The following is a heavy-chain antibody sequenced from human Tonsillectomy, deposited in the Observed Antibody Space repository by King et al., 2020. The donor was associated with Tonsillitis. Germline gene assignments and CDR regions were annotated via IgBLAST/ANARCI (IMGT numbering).Heavy chain of an antibody. CDR3: TRTYYHGWGCLWSMVV. V-gene: IGHV3-72*01. CDR1: GFTVSDHY. J-gene: IGHJ6*02. D-gene: IGHD3-10*01. CDR2: TRNKANKYTT. Sequence: VQLVESGGGLVQPGGSLRLSCAASGFTVSDHYMDWVRQAPGKGLEWVGVTRNKANKYTTEYAASVKGRFIISRDDSKNSLYLQMNSLKIEDTAVYYCTRTYYHGWGCLWSMVVWGQGTTVTVSS.